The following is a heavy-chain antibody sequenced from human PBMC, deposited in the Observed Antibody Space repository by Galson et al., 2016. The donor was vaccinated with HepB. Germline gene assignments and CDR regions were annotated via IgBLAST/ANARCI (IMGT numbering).Heavy chain of an antibody. CDR3: ARGTYYDSATRFDP. D-gene: IGHD3-3*01. CDR2: INHGGNT. CDR1: GGTFNGYY. V-gene: IGHV4-34*01. J-gene: IGHJ5*02. Sequence: ETLSLTCAVFGGTFNGYYWTWIRQPPGKGLEWIGEINHGGNTNYNPSLKSRVNLSVDMSKKQFTLELTPVTAADTAIYYCARGTYYDSATRFDPWGQGTPVTVAS.